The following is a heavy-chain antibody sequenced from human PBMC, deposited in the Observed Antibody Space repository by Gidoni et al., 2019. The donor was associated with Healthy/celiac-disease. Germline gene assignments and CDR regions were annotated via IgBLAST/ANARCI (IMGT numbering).Heavy chain of an antibody. V-gene: IGHV3-21*01. J-gene: IGHJ4*02. D-gene: IGHD4-17*01. CDR3: ARGDYGDPSFDY. CDR1: GSTFSSYS. Sequence: EVQLVESGGGLVKPGGSLRLSCAASGSTFSSYSMNWVRQAPGKGLEWVSSISSSSSYIYYADSVKGRFTISRDNAKNSLYLQMNSLRAEDTAVYYCARGDYGDPSFDYWGQGTLVTVSA. CDR2: ISSSSSYI.